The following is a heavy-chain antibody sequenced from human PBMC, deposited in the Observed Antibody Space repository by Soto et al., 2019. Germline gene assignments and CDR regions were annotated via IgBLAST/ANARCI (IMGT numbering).Heavy chain of an antibody. CDR2: ISAYNGNT. CDR3: ARELRYFDWLPTDY. CDR1: GYTFTSYG. J-gene: IGHJ4*02. V-gene: IGHV1-18*01. Sequence: GASVKVSCKASGYTFTSYGISWVRQAPGQGLEWMGWISAYNGNTNCAQKLQGRVTMTTDTSTSTAYMELRSLRSDDTAVYYCARELRYFDWLPTDYWGQGTLVTXSS. D-gene: IGHD3-9*01.